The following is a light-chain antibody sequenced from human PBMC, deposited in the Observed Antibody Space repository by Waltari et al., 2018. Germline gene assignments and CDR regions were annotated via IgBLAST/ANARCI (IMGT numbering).Light chain of an antibody. V-gene: IGKV3-20*01. CDR3: QHYVRLPAT. CDR2: GAS. CDR1: QSVSKY. Sequence: IVLTQSPGTLSLSRGEGATLSCRASQSVSKYLAWYQQKPGQAPRLLIYGASSRATGIPDRFSGSGSGTDFSLTISSLGSEDLAVYYCQHYVRLPATFGQGTKVEIK. J-gene: IGKJ1*01.